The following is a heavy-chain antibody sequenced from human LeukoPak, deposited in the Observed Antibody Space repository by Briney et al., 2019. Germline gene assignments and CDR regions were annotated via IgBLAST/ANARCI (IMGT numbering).Heavy chain of an antibody. CDR1: GFTFDDYA. CDR2: ISWNSGSI. J-gene: IGHJ4*02. D-gene: IGHD3-22*01. V-gene: IGHV3-9*01. CDR3: AKDMTYYYDSSGPYFDY. Sequence: PGRSLRLSCAASGFTFDDYAMHWVRQAPGKGLEWVSGISWNSGSIGYADSVKGRFTISRDNAKNSLYLKMNSLRAEDTALYYCAKDMTYYYDSSGPYFDYWGQGTLVTVSS.